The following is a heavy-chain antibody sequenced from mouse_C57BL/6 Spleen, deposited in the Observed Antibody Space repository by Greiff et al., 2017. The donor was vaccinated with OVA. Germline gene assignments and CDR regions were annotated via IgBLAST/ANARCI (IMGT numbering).Heavy chain of an antibody. V-gene: IGHV1-53*01. CDR3: ARYWGSRYYFDY. D-gene: IGHD1-1*01. CDR1: GYTFTSYW. Sequence: VQLQQPGTELVKPGASVKLSCKASGYTFTSYWMHWVKQRPGPGLEWIGNINPSNGGTNYNEKFKSKATLTVDKSSSTAYMQLSSLTSEDSAVYYCARYWGSRYYFDYWGQGTTLTVSS. CDR2: INPSNGGT. J-gene: IGHJ2*01.